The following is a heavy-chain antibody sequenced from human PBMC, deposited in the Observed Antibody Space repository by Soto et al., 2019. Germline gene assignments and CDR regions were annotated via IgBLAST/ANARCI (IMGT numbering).Heavy chain of an antibody. CDR1: GFTFDDYA. D-gene: IGHD6-19*01. J-gene: IGHJ4*02. CDR3: AKDVLAVAGTIDY. CDR2: ISWNSGSI. V-gene: IGHV3-9*01. Sequence: PGGSLRLSCAASGFTFDDYAMHWVRQAPGKGLEWVSGISWNSGSIGYADSVKGRSTISRDNAKNSLYLQMNSLRAEDTALYYCAKDVLAVAGTIDYWGQGTLVTVSS.